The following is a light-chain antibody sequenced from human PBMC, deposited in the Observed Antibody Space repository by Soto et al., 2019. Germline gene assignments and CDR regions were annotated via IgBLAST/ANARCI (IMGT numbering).Light chain of an antibody. CDR1: QSLLHTNGYNY. J-gene: IGKJ3*01. Sequence: EIVMAQSPLSLPVTPGEPASISCRSSQSLLHTNGYNYLAWYLQRPGQSPHLLIYLGSNRASGVPDRLICIGSCTDFTLKISRVEAEDVGVYYCIQNLQNPFTFGLGSKVDIK. CDR2: LGS. V-gene: IGKV2-28*01. CDR3: IQNLQNPFT.